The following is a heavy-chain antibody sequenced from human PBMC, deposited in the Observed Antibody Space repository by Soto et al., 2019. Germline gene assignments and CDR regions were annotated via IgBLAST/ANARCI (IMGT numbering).Heavy chain of an antibody. Sequence: ASETLSLTCTVSGGSISSYYCSWIRQPPGKGLEWIGYIYYSGSTNYNPSLKSRVTISVDTSKNQFSLKLSSVTAEDTAVYYCARDRRWFGELFDYWGQGTLVTVSS. CDR1: GGSISSYY. CDR3: ARDRRWFGELFDY. J-gene: IGHJ4*02. D-gene: IGHD3-10*01. CDR2: IYYSGST. V-gene: IGHV4-59*01.